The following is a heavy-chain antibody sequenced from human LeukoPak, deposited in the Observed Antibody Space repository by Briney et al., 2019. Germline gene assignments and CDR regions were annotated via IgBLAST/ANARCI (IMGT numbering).Heavy chain of an antibody. CDR3: ARESGSVTSEVDFDY. J-gene: IGHJ4*02. CDR2: IRQDGSQK. V-gene: IGHV3-7*01. D-gene: IGHD4-17*01. Sequence: PGGSLRLSCTASGFPVSSHYISWVRQAPGKGLEWVATIRQDGSQKYYVDSVKGRFTISRDNAKNSLYLQMNSLRAEDTAVYYCARESGSVTSEVDFDYWGQGTLVTVSS. CDR1: GFPVSSHY.